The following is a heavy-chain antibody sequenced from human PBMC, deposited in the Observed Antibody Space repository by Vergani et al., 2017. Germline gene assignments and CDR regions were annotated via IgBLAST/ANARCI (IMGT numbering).Heavy chain of an antibody. V-gene: IGHV4-34*01. CDR2: INHSGST. CDR1: GGSFSGYY. D-gene: IGHD1-26*01. J-gene: IGHJ4*02. Sequence: QVQLQESGAGLLKPSETLSLTCAVYGGSFSGYYWSWIRQPPGKGLEWIGEINHSGSTNYNPSLKSRVTISVDTSKNQFSLKLSSVTAADTAVYYCARFRLYSGSYRAFDYWGQGTLVTVSS. CDR3: ARFRLYSGSYRAFDY.